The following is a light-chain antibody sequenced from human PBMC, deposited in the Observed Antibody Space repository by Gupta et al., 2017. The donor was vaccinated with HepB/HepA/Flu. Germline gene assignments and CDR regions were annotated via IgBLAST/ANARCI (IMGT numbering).Light chain of an antibody. CDR3: QQVLYVPYT. CDR2: DAV. CDR1: QDINYY. J-gene: IGKJ2*01. Sequence: DIQMTQSPSSLSASVGDRVTITCQASQDINYYLNWYQQKPGKAPKLLIYDAVNLETGIPSRFSGSGSGTXFTFTIXSLQPGDIAIYYCQQVLYVPYTFGXGTKLEI. V-gene: IGKV1-33*01.